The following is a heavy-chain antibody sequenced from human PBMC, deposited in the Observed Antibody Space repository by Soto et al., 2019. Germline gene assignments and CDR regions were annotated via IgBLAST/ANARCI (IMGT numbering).Heavy chain of an antibody. CDR3: ARIYCRGARCYYFFDH. CDR2: MSPNSGKT. D-gene: IGHD2-15*01. V-gene: IGHV1-8*01. Sequence: ASVKVSCKASGYTFTSYNINWVRQATGRGLEWMGWMSPNSGKTGYARKFLARVTMTRKTSISTAYMELSSLTSEDTAVYYCARIYCRGARCYYFFDHLGQGTLVTVSS. CDR1: GYTFTSYN. J-gene: IGHJ4*02.